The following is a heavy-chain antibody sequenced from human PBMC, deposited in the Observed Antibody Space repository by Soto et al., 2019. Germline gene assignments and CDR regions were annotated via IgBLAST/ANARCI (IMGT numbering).Heavy chain of an antibody. CDR2: IYYSGST. J-gene: IGHJ4*02. D-gene: IGHD3-9*01. CDR1: GGSIISYY. Sequence: SETLSLTCTVSGGSIISYYWSWILQPPWKGLEWIGYIYYSGSTNYNPSLKSRVTISVDTSKNQFSLKLSSVAAADTAVYYCARGLREYDILTGDYNADLYIDYWGQGTLVTVSS. CDR3: ARGLREYDILTGDYNADLYIDY. V-gene: IGHV4-59*01.